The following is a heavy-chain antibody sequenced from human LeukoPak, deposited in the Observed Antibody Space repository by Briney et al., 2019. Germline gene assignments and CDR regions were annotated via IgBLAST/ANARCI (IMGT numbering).Heavy chain of an antibody. V-gene: IGHV1-69*04. D-gene: IGHD3-22*01. J-gene: IGHJ4*02. CDR2: IIPIFGIA. CDR3: ARDLQQGYDSSGYYFPQAYDY. Sequence: SVKVSCKASGGTFSSYAISWVRQAPGQGLEWMGRIIPIFGIANYAQKFQGRVTITADKSTSTAYMELSSLRSEDTAVYYCARDLQQGYDSSGYYFPQAYDYWGQGTLVTVSS. CDR1: GGTFSSYA.